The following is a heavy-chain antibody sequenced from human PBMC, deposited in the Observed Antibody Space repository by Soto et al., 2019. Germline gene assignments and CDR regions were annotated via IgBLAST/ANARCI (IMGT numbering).Heavy chain of an antibody. CDR1: RYTYNGKY. CDR2: INPNSGGT. Sequence: SVKPSSKASRYTYNGKYMHSPRHAPEQGLEWMGWINPNSGGTNYAQKFQGWVTMTRDKSISTAYLQWSSLKASDTAMYYCASGGGVVTRWAGDYWGQGTLVTVSS. CDR3: ASGGGVVTRWAGDY. J-gene: IGHJ4*02. V-gene: IGHV1-2*04. D-gene: IGHD2-15*01.